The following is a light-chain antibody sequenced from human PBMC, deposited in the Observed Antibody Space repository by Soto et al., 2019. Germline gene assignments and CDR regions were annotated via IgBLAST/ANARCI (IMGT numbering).Light chain of an antibody. Sequence: QSALTQPASVSGSPGQSITISCTGTSSDVGGYNSVSWYQQHPGKAPKLMIYDVSNRPSGVSNRFSGSKSGNTASLTISGPQAEDEADYYCSSYTSSSTLVFGTGTKLTVL. CDR1: SSDVGGYNS. J-gene: IGLJ1*01. CDR2: DVS. V-gene: IGLV2-14*01. CDR3: SSYTSSSTLV.